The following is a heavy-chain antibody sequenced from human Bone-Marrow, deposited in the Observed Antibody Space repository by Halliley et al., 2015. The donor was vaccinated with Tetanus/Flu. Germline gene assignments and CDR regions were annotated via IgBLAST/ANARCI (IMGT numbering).Heavy chain of an antibody. CDR3: ARRASGYGEGFDI. J-gene: IGHJ3*02. D-gene: IGHD4-17*01. Sequence: WMGGVDPGDSKTNYSPSFQGHVTITSDKSIRPAYLQWSSLRASDTAMYYCARRASGYGEGFDIWGQGTMVTVSS. CDR2: VDPGDSKT. V-gene: IGHV5-10-1*01.